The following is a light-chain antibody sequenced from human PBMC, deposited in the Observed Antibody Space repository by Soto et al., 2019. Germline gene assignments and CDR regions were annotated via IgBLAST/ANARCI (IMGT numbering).Light chain of an antibody. J-gene: IGKJ4*01. Sequence: IVMTQSPAALSVSPGDSATLSCRASQIVNTNVVWYQQKPGQAPRLLIYGASSRATGIPARFTGSGSGTEFTLTISSLQSEDFAVYYCQQYSSWPAGAVTFGGGTKVE. CDR1: QIVNTN. V-gene: IGKV3-15*01. CDR2: GAS. CDR3: QQYSSWPAGAVT.